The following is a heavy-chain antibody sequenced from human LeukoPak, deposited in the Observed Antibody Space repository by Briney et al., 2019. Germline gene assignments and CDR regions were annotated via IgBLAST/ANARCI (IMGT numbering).Heavy chain of an antibody. CDR3: ARGIVATYYYYMDV. Sequence: SQSLSLTCAISGGSVSSNSAAWNWIRQSPSRGLEWLGRTYYRSKWYNDYAVSVKSRITINPDASKNQFSLQLNSVTPEDTAVYYCARGIVATYYYYMDVWGKGTTVTVSS. D-gene: IGHD5-12*01. V-gene: IGHV6-1*01. CDR2: TYYRSKWYN. J-gene: IGHJ6*03. CDR1: GGSVSSNSAA.